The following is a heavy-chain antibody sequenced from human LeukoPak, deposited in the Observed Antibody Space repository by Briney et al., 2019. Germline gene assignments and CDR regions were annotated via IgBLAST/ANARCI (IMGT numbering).Heavy chain of an antibody. Sequence: SETLSLTCTVSGGSISSSSYYWGWLRQPPGKWLEWVGSIYYSGTNHYNPSLKSRVTISVDTSKNQFSLKLRSVTAADTAVYYCGRDYGDYPYWYFDPWGRGTVVTVSS. V-gene: IGHV4-39*01. D-gene: IGHD4-17*01. CDR2: IYYSGTN. CDR1: GGSISSSSYY. J-gene: IGHJ2*01. CDR3: GRDYGDYPYWYFDP.